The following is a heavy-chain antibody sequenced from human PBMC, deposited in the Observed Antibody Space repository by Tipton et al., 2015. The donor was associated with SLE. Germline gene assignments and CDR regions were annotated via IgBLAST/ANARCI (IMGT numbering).Heavy chain of an antibody. CDR3: ARDGYSSGTIDY. D-gene: IGHD6-19*01. V-gene: IGHV4-61*09. CDR2: IYTSGST. CDR1: GGSISSGSYY. Sequence: LRLSCTVSGGSISSGSYYWSWIRQPAGKGLEWIGYIYTSGSTNYNPSLKSRVTISVDTSKNQFSLKLSSVTAADTAVYYCARDGYSSGTIDYWGQETLVTVSS. J-gene: IGHJ4*02.